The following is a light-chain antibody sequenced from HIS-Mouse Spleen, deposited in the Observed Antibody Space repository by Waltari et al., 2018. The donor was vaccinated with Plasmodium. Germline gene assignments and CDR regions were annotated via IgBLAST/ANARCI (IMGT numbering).Light chain of an antibody. CDR3: QSYDSSLSGYV. CDR1: RSNNGAGYD. CDR2: GNS. V-gene: IGLV1-40*01. Sequence: QSVLTQPPSVSGAPGQRVTIPCTGSRSNNGAGYDVHWYQQLPGTAPKLLIYGNSNRPSGVPDRFSGSKSGTSASLAITGLQAEDEADYYCQSYDSSLSGYVFGTGTKVTVL. J-gene: IGLJ1*01.